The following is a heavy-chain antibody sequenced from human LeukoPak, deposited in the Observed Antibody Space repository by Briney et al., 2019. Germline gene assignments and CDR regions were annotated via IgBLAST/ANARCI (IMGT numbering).Heavy chain of an antibody. CDR3: AKDDCGGDCYLGY. D-gene: IGHD2-21*02. CDR2: IGGWGDPI. V-gene: IGHV3-48*01. CDR1: GLTFSSYG. J-gene: IGHJ4*02. Sequence: GGSLRLSCRVSGLTFSSYGMNWVRQAPGKGLGWVAYIGGWGDPIDYADSVKGRFTITRDNNKNTLYLQMNSLRAEDTAMYYCAKDDCGGDCYLGYWGQGTLVTVSS.